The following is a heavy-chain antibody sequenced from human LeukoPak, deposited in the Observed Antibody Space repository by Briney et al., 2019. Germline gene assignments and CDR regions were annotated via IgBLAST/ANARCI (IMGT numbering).Heavy chain of an antibody. Sequence: PGGSLRLSCAASGFTFNDYFMSWIRQSPGKGLEWLSKISSGGTNTYHADSVKGRFTISRDNAENSLYLQMNSLRAEDTAVYYCARTNGNDFGDPFHYYPGMDVWGQGTTVTVSS. CDR1: GFTFNDYF. D-gene: IGHD4-17*01. CDR3: ARTNGNDFGDPFHYYPGMDV. CDR2: ISSGGTNT. J-gene: IGHJ6*02. V-gene: IGHV3-11*01.